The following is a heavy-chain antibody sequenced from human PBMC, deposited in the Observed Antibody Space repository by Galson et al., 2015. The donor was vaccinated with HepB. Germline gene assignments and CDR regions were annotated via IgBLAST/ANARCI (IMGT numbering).Heavy chain of an antibody. CDR3: ARDLGYYYDSSGYYELWY. CDR1: GYTFTSYA. J-gene: IGHJ4*02. Sequence: SVKVSCKASGYTFTSYAMNWVRQAPGQGLEWVGWINTNTGNPTYAQGFTGRFVFSLDTSVSTAYLQISSLKAEDTAVYYCARDLGYYYDSSGYYELWYWGQGTLVTVSS. D-gene: IGHD3-22*01. V-gene: IGHV7-4-1*02. CDR2: INTNTGNP.